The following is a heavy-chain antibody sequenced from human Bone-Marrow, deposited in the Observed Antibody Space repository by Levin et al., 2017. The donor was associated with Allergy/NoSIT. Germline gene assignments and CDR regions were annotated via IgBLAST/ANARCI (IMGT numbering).Heavy chain of an antibody. CDR2: IREDGSEK. J-gene: IGHJ3*01. D-gene: IGHD6-19*01. CDR1: GFTFSSLW. CDR3: GRDQTLSLGSGWYDALDL. Sequence: PGGSLRLSCAASGFTFSSLWMSWVRQVPGKGLEWAANIREDGSEKNYADSVRGRFTISRDNAKNSLYLQMNSLRAEDTAVYYCGRDQTLSLGSGWYDALDLWGQGTVVTVSS. V-gene: IGHV3-7*04.